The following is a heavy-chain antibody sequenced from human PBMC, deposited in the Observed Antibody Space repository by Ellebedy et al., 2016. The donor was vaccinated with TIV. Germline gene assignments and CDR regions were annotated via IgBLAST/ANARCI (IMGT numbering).Heavy chain of an antibody. CDR2: LTTGGVT. CDR3: AKDPGRAGWIYDY. Sequence: GESLKISCVVSGFTFSTYAMRWFRQAPGKGLEWVSALTTGGVTFYADSVKGRFTISRDSSKNNLYLQQNSLRVEDTAVYFCAKDPGRAGWIYDYWGQGTLVTVSS. D-gene: IGHD3-10*01. V-gene: IGHV3-23*01. CDR1: GFTFSTYA. J-gene: IGHJ4*02.